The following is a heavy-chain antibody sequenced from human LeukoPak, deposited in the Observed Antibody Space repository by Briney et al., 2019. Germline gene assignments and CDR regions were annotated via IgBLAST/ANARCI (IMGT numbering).Heavy chain of an antibody. CDR3: ARHSADCGGDCWAFDY. J-gene: IGHJ4*02. D-gene: IGHD2-21*01. CDR2: IYHSGST. V-gene: IGHV4-38-2*01. Sequence: SETLSLTCAVSGYSISSGYYWGWIQQPPGKGLEWIGSIYHSGSTYYNPSLKSRVAISVDTSKNQFSLKVNSVTAADTAVYSCARHSADCGGDCWAFDYWGQGTLVTVSS. CDR1: GYSISSGYY.